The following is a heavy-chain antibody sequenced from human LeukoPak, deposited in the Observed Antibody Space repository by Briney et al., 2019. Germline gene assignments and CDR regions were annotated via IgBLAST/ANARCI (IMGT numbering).Heavy chain of an antibody. CDR3: ARGHSSSWYFGYFDY. J-gene: IGHJ4*02. D-gene: IGHD6-13*01. CDR1: GGTFSSYA. CDR2: IIPIFGTA. V-gene: IGHV1-69*01. Sequence: SVKVSCKASGGTFSSYAISWVRQAPGQGLEWMGGIIPIFGTANYAQKFQGRVTITADESTSTAYMELSSLRSEDTAVYYCARGHSSSWYFGYFDYWGQGTLVTVSS.